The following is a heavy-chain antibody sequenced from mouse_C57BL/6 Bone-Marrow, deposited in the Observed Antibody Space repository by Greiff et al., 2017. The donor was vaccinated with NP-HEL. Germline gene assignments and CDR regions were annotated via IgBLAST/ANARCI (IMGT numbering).Heavy chain of an antibody. CDR2: INPGSGGT. J-gene: IGHJ2*01. V-gene: IGHV1-54*01. D-gene: IGHD4-1*01. CDR1: GYAFTNYL. CDR3: ARRTGTGYYFDY. Sequence: QVQLKESGAELVRPGTSVKVSCKASGYAFTNYLIEWVKQRPGQGLEWIGVINPGSGGTNYNEKFKGKATLTADKSSSTAYMQLSSLTSEDSAVYFCARRTGTGYYFDYWGQGTTLTVSS.